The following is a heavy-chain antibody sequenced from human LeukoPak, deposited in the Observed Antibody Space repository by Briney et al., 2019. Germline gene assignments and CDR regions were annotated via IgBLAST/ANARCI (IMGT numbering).Heavy chain of an antibody. D-gene: IGHD3-10*01. CDR1: GYTFTGYY. J-gene: IGHJ4*02. CDR2: INPSGGST. CDR3: ARYTTYGSGTDY. Sequence: GASVKVSCKASGYTFTGYYVHWVRQAPGQGLEWMGIINPSGGSTSYAQKFQGRVTMTRDMSTSTVYMELGSLRSEDTAVYYCARYTTYGSGTDYWGQGTLVTVSS. V-gene: IGHV1-46*01.